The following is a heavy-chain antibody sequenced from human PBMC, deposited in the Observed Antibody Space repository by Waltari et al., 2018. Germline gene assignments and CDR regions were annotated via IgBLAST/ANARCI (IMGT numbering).Heavy chain of an antibody. D-gene: IGHD1-26*01. CDR2: IYYSGST. CDR3: AKSGSGEGDGDGGWFDP. J-gene: IGHJ5*02. CDR1: GGSISSSSYY. V-gene: IGHV4-39*07. Sequence: QLQLQESGPGLVKPSETLSLTCTVSGGSISSSSYYWGWIRQPPGKGLEGIGSIYYSGSTYYNPSLKSRVTISVDTSKNQFSLKLSSVTAADTAVYYCAKSGSGEGDGDGGWFDPWGQGTLVTVSS.